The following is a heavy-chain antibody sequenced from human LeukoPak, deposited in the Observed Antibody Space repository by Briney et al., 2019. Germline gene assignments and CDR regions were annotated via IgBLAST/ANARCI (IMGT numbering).Heavy chain of an antibody. Sequence: PSETLSLTCTVSGYSISSAYYWGWIRQPPGQGLEWIGSIYHSGSTYYKPSLKSRVTISVDTSKNQFSLKLNSVTAADTALYYCARYITAGQYYFDYWGQGTLVTVSS. D-gene: IGHD3-16*01. CDR2: IYHSGST. V-gene: IGHV4-38-2*02. J-gene: IGHJ4*02. CDR1: GYSISSAYY. CDR3: ARYITAGQYYFDY.